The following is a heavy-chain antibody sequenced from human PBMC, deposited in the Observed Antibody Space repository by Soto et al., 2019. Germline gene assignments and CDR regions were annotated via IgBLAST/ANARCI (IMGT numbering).Heavy chain of an antibody. CDR1: GFTFSSYW. V-gene: IGHV3-74*01. CDR3: ASPMATSDYYHGMEV. Sequence: EVQLVESGGGLVQPGGSLRLSCAASGFTFSSYWMHWVRQAPGKGLVWVSRINSDGSSTSYADSVKGRFTISRDNAKNTLYLQMNSLSADDTAVYYCASPMATSDYYHGMEVWGQGTTVTVSS. J-gene: IGHJ6*02. CDR2: INSDGSST. D-gene: IGHD2-8*01.